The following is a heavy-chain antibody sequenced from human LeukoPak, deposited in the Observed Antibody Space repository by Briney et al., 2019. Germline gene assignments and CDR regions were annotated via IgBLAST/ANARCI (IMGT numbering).Heavy chain of an antibody. CDR3: ARDSLGGATPYFDY. D-gene: IGHD1-26*01. CDR1: GFSFCIHA. Sequence: PGGSLRLSCAASGFSFCIHAMNWVRQAPGKGLEWVGVISSDGSRKFYADFVKGRLTISRDNSKNPLYLQMNSLRAEDTAVYFCARDSLGGATPYFDYWGQGILVTVSS. J-gene: IGHJ4*02. V-gene: IGHV3-30-3*01. CDR2: ISSDGSRK.